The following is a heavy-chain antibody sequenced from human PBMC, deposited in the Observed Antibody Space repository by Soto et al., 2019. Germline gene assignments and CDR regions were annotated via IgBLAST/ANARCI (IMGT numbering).Heavy chain of an antibody. CDR2: ISSSSRYK. CDR3: ARDSGYCSGGSCYSGYFQS. V-gene: IGHV3-21*02. Sequence: EVQLVESGGGLVKPGGSLRLSCAASGFTFSTFSMNWVRQAPGKGLEWVSFISSSSRYKYYADSVKGRFTISRDNPKNSLYLQMNGLRVEDTAVYYCARDSGYCSGGSCYSGYFQSWGQGTLVTVSS. J-gene: IGHJ1*01. CDR1: GFTFSTFS. D-gene: IGHD2-15*01.